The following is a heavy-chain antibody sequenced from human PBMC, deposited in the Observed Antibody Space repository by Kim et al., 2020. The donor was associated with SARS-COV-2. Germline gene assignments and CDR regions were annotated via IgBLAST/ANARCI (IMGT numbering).Heavy chain of an antibody. CDR3: AKTVGAYSNSLPGD. V-gene: IGHV3-23*01. D-gene: IGHD6-6*01. Sequence: GGSLRLSCAASGFTFSGYAMSWVRQAPGKGLEWVSASGAGCNTFYADSVKGRFTISRDISKNTLYLQMNSLRAEGTAVYYCAKTVGAYSNSLPGDWGQGALVTVSS. J-gene: IGHJ4*02. CDR1: GFTFSGYA. CDR2: SGAGCNT.